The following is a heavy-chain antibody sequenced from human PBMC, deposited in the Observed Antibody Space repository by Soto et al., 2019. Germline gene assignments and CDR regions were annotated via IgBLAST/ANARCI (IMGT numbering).Heavy chain of an antibody. CDR2: ISYSGST. Sequence: SETLSLTCTVSGGSISSGGYYWSWVRQHPGKGLEWIGYISYSGSTYYNQSLKSRVTISVDKSKNQFSLKLSSVTAADTAVYYCARDYMVRGVMRWFDPWGQGTMVTVSS. CDR1: GGSISSGGYY. J-gene: IGHJ5*02. CDR3: ARDYMVRGVMRWFDP. V-gene: IGHV4-31*03. D-gene: IGHD3-10*01.